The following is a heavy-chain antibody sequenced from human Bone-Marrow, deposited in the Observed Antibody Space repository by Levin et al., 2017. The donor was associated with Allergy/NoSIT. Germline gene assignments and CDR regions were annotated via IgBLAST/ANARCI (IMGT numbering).Heavy chain of an antibody. J-gene: IGHJ4*02. CDR3: ARNQGYYYDSRGNDY. D-gene: IGHD3-22*01. V-gene: IGHV3-30-3*01. CDR2: ISYDGSNK. CDR1: GFTFSSYA. Sequence: SCAASGFTFSSYAMHWVRQAPGKGLEWVAVISYDGSNKYYADSVKGRFTISRDNSKNTLYLQMNSLRAEDTAVYYCARNQGYYYDSRGNDYWGQGTLVTVSS.